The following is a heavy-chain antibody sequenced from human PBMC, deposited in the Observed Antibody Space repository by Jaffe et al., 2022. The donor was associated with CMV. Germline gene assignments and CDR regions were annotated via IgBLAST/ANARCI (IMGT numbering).Heavy chain of an antibody. Sequence: EVQLVESGGGLVKPGGSLRLSCAASGFTFSSYSMNWVRQAPGKGLECVSSISSSSSYIYYADSVKGRFTISRDNAKNSLYLQMNSLRAEDTALYYCVALLRPQYYFDYWGQGTLVTVSS. CDR3: VALLRPQYYFDY. CDR1: GFTFSSYS. CDR2: ISSSSSYI. V-gene: IGHV3-21*01. J-gene: IGHJ4*02. D-gene: IGHD3-10*01.